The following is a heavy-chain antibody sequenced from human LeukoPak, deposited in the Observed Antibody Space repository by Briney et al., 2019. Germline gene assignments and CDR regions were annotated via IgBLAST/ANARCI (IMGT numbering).Heavy chain of an antibody. V-gene: IGHV4-39*01. CDR3: ARGDLPAGWFDP. D-gene: IGHD5/OR15-5a*01. Sequence: SETLSLTCTVSGGSISSSSYYWGWIRQPPGKGLEWIGSIYYSGSTYYNPSLKSRVTISVDTSKNQFSLKLTSMTAADTAVYYCARGDLPAGWFDPWGQGTLVTVSS. CDR1: GGSISSSSYY. J-gene: IGHJ5*02. CDR2: IYYSGST.